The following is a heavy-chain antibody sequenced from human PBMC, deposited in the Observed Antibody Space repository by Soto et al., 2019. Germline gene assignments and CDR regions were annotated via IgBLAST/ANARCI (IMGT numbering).Heavy chain of an antibody. CDR1: GGTFSSYA. CDR3: ARVDSAQNYYDSSGYYYYYYGMDV. D-gene: IGHD3-22*01. CDR2: IIPIFGTA. J-gene: IGHJ6*02. V-gene: IGHV1-69*13. Sequence: GASVKVSCKASGGTFSSYAISWVRQAPGQGLEWMGGIIPIFGTANYAQKFQGRVTITADESTSTAYMELSSLRSEDTAVYYCARVDSAQNYYDSSGYYYYYYGMDVRGQGTTVTVSS.